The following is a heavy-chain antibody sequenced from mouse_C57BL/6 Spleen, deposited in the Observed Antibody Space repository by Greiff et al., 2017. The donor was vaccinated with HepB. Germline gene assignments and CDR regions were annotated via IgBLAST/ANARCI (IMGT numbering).Heavy chain of an antibody. V-gene: IGHV1-64*01. CDR1: GYTFTSYW. CDR3: ARSGYGYDEGFAY. CDR2: IHPNSGST. D-gene: IGHD2-2*01. J-gene: IGHJ3*01. Sequence: VQLQQPGAELVKPGASVKLSCKASGYTFTSYWMHWVKQRPGQGLEWIGMIHPNSGSTNYNEKFKSKATLTVDKSSSTAYMQLSSLTSEDSAVYYCARSGYGYDEGFAYWGQGTLVTVSA.